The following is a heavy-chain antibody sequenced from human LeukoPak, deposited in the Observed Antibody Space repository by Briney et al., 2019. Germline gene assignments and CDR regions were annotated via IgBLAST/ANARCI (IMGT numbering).Heavy chain of an antibody. Sequence: PSETLSLTCTVSGGSISSSSYYWGWIRQPPGKGLEWIGSIYYSGSTHYNPSLESRLVISIDTSKNQFSLRMKSVTAADTAVYYCGRNRPAVGATALIDYWGQGTLVTVSS. D-gene: IGHD1-26*01. V-gene: IGHV4-39*07. CDR3: GRNRPAVGATALIDY. J-gene: IGHJ4*02. CDR1: GGSISSSSYY. CDR2: IYYSGST.